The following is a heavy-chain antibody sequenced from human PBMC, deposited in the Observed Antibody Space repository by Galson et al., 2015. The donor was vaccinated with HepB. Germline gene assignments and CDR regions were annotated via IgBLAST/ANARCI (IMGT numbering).Heavy chain of an antibody. Sequence: SLRLSCAASGFTVSSNYMSWVRQAPGKGLEWVSVIYSGGSTYYADSVKGRFTISRDNSKNTLYLQMNSLRAEDTAVYYCARETPQQLVGLYGAYYFDYWGQGTLVTVSS. CDR3: ARETPQQLVGLYGAYYFDY. CDR2: IYSGGST. D-gene: IGHD6-13*01. V-gene: IGHV3-66*01. CDR1: GFTVSSNY. J-gene: IGHJ4*02.